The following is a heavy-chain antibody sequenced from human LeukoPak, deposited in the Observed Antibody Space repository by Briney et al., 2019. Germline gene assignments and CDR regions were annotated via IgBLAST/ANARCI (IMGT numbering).Heavy chain of an antibody. J-gene: IGHJ4*02. V-gene: IGHV4-39*07. D-gene: IGHD5-24*01. CDR2: INHSGST. CDR3: ARRGRWLGRRYFDY. CDR1: GGSISTSSYY. Sequence: SETLSLTCTVSGGSISTSSYYWGWVRQPPGKGLEWIGEINHSGSTNYNPSLKSRVTISVDTSKNQFSLKLSSVTAADTAVYYCARRGRWLGRRYFDYWGQGTLVTVSS.